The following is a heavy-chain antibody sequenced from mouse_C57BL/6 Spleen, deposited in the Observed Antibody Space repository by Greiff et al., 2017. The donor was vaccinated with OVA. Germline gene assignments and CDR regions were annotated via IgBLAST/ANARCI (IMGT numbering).Heavy chain of an antibody. Sequence: VQLQQSGPELVKPGASVKISCKASGYTFTDYYMNWVKQSHGKSLEWIGDINPNNGGTSYNQKFKGKATLTVDKSSSTAYMGLRSLTSEDSAVYYCARSYEGAWFAYWGQGTLVTVSA. CDR2: INPNNGGT. J-gene: IGHJ3*01. CDR3: ARSYEGAWFAY. CDR1: GYTFTDYY. V-gene: IGHV1-26*01. D-gene: IGHD2-14*01.